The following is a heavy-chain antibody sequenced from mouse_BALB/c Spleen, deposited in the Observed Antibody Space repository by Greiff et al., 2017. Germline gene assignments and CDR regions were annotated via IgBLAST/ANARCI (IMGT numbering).Heavy chain of an antibody. CDR1: GFNIKDTY. D-gene: IGHD2-2*01. CDR2: IDPANGNT. CDR3: ARGGHGYDAWFAY. V-gene: IGHV14-3*02. Sequence: EVQLQQSGAELVKPGASVKLSCTASGFNIKDTYMHWVKQRPEQGLEWIGRIDPANGNTKYDPKFQGKATITADTSSNTAYLQLSSLTSEDTAVYYCARGGHGYDAWFAYWGQGTLVTVSA. J-gene: IGHJ3*01.